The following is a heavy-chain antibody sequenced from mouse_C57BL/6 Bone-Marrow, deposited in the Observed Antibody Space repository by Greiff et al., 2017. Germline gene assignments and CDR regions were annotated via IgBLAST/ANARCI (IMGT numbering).Heavy chain of an antibody. J-gene: IGHJ3*01. CDR3: ARNYGILP. CDR2: ISSGGSYT. Sequence: VQLKESGGDLVKPGGSLKLSCAASGFTFSSYGMSWVRQTPDKRLEWVATISSGGSYTYYPDSVKGRFTISRDNAKNTLYLQMSSLKSEDTAMYYCARNYGILPWGQGTLVTVSA. V-gene: IGHV5-6*01. D-gene: IGHD1-1*01. CDR1: GFTFSSYG.